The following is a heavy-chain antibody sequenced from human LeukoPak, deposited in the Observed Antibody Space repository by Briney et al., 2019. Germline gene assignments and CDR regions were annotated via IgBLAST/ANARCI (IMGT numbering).Heavy chain of an antibody. Sequence: GGSLRLSCAASGFTFSSYDMHWVRQATGKGLEWVSAIGTAGDTYYPGSVKGRFTISRENAKNSLYLQMNSLRAGDTAMYYCARENGRGYFDYWGQGTLVTVSS. CDR3: ARENGRGYFDY. V-gene: IGHV3-13*01. CDR1: GFTFSSYD. D-gene: IGHD1-1*01. J-gene: IGHJ4*02. CDR2: IGTAGDT.